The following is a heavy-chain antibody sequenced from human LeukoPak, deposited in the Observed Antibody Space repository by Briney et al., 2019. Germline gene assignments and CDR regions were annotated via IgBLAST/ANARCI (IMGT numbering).Heavy chain of an antibody. D-gene: IGHD6-13*01. CDR1: GGSISSSGYY. J-gene: IGHJ4*02. CDR3: ARLFYSSSWYGPWYFDY. V-gene: IGHV4-39*01. CDR2: IYYSGST. Sequence: SEILSLTCTVSGGSISSSGYYWGWIRQPPGKGLNWIGSIYYSGSTYYNPSLKSRVTISVDTSKNQFSLKLSSVTAADTAVYYCARLFYSSSWYGPWYFDYWGQGTLVTVSS.